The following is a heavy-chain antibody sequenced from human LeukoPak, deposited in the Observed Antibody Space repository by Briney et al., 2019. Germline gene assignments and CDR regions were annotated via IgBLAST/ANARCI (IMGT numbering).Heavy chain of an antibody. Sequence: PGGSLRLSCAASGLTFSNYWMSWVRQAPGKGLEWVANINQGGSEKFYVDSVKGRFTTSRDNAKNSLYLQMNSLRAEDTAMYYCARDAFASGSYNPFDNWGQGTLVTVSS. J-gene: IGHJ4*02. V-gene: IGHV3-7*01. D-gene: IGHD3-10*01. CDR1: GLTFSNYW. CDR2: INQGGSEK. CDR3: ARDAFASGSYNPFDN.